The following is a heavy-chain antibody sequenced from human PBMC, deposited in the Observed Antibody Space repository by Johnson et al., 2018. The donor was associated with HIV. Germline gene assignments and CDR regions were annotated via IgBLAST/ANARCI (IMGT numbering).Heavy chain of an antibody. CDR1: GFTFSDYY. CDR3: AKDVMVIAKHDAFDI. D-gene: IGHD2-21*01. J-gene: IGHJ3*02. Sequence: QVQLVESGGGLVKPGGSLRLSCAASGFTFSDYYMSWIRQAPGKGLEWVAVISYDGSNEYYVDSVKGRFTISRDNSKNTLYLQMNSLRAEDTAVYYCAKDVMVIAKHDAFDIWGQGTMVTVSS. CDR2: ISYDGSNE. V-gene: IGHV3-30*18.